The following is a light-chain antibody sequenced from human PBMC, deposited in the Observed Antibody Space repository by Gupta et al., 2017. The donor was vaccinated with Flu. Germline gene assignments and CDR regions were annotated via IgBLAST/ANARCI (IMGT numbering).Light chain of an antibody. Sequence: GTSSDGINYNYVSWYQHHPGRAPELLIYEVSNRPSGVSDRFSGTKSGNTASLTXSXLQADDXADYYCSAYTTSSTLIFGGGTKLTVL. CDR1: SSDGINYNY. CDR2: EVS. CDR3: SAYTTSSTLI. J-gene: IGLJ2*01. V-gene: IGLV2-14*01.